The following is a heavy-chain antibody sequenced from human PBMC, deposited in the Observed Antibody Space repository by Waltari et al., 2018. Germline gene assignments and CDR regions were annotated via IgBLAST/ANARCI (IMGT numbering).Heavy chain of an antibody. V-gene: IGHV3-74*01. CDR3: ARGGIVVGWRGLAFDY. CDR2: INSDGSST. D-gene: IGHD2-2*01. Sequence: EVQLVESGGGLVQPGGSLRPSCAASGFTFSSYWMHWVRQAPGKGLVWVSRINSDGSSTSYADSVKGRFTISRDNAKNTLYLQMNSLRAEDTAVYYCARGGIVVGWRGLAFDYWGQGTLVTVSS. J-gene: IGHJ4*02. CDR1: GFTFSSYW.